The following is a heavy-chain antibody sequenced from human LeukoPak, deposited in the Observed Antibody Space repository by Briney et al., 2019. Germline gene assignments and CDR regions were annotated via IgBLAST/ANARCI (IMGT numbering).Heavy chain of an antibody. CDR2: ISDSGGST. Sequence: PGGSLRLSCAASGFTFSSCAMSWVRQTPGKGLEWVSGISDSGGSTYYADSVKGRFTISRDNSKNTLYLQMNNLRAEDTALYYRARNRGGSAANPFDYWGQGALVTVSS. V-gene: IGHV3-23*01. D-gene: IGHD6-13*01. CDR3: ARNRGGSAANPFDY. CDR1: GFTFSSCA. J-gene: IGHJ4*02.